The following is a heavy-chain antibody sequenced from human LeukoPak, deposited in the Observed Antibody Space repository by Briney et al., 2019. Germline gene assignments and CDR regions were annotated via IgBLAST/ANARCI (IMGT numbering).Heavy chain of an antibody. J-gene: IGHJ5*02. CDR1: GYTFTGYY. CDR3: ARDQRSCSGGSCYPGWFDP. CDR2: INPSGGT. V-gene: IGHV1-2*02. D-gene: IGHD2-15*01. Sequence: ASVKVSCKASGYTFTGYYLHWVRQAPGQGLEWMGWINPSGGTNYAQKFQGRVTMTRDTSISTAYMELSRLRSDDMAVYYCARDQRSCSGGSCYPGWFDPWGQGTLVTVSS.